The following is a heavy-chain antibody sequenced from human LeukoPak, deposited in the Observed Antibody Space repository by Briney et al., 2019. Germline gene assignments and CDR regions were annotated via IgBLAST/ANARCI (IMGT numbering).Heavy chain of an antibody. V-gene: IGHV1-2*02. Sequence: GASVKVSCKASGYTFTDYYMHWVRQAPGQWLEWMGWINPNSGGTNYAQNFQGRVTMTRDTSISTAYMELRRLRSDDTAVYYCAREGWFDLWGQGTLVTVSS. CDR2: INPNSGGT. J-gene: IGHJ5*02. CDR1: GYTFTDYY. CDR3: AREGWFDL.